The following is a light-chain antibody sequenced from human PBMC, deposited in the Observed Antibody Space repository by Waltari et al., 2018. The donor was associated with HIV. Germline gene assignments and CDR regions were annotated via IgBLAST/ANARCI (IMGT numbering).Light chain of an antibody. Sequence: QSALTQSASVSGSPGQSITISCTGTSSAVGGYNDDSWYQQHPGKAPKLMIFDVSNRPSGVSNRFSGSKSGNTASLTISGLQAEDEADYYCSSYTSINTWVFGTGTKLTVL. CDR1: SSAVGGYND. CDR3: SSYTSINTWV. J-gene: IGLJ3*02. CDR2: DVS. V-gene: IGLV2-14*03.